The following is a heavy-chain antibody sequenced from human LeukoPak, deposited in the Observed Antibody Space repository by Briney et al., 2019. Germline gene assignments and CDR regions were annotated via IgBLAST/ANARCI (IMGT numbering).Heavy chain of an antibody. CDR1: GYTFTDYY. CDR2: IDPNSGGT. D-gene: IGHD3-22*01. CDR3: ARDLSNSGYSNWFDP. Sequence: ASVKVSCKASGYTFTDYYIHWVRQAPGQGLEWMGWIDPNSGGTNYAQKFQGRVTMTRDTSISTAYMELSRLRSDDTAVYYCARDLSNSGYSNWFDPWGQGTLVTVSS. V-gene: IGHV1-2*02. J-gene: IGHJ5*02.